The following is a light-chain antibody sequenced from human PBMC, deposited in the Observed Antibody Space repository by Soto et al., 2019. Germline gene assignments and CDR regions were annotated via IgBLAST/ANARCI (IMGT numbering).Light chain of an antibody. CDR1: QSISGF. V-gene: IGKV1-39*01. J-gene: IGKJ4*01. Sequence: DIQMTQSPSSLSASVGETVIITCRASQSISGFLHWYQQKPGKAPKLLIYAASTLQSGVPSHFSGTGSGTDFTLTINGLQPEDFATYYCQKCGVAPFTFGGGDQGGYQ. CDR2: AAS. CDR3: QKCGVAPFT.